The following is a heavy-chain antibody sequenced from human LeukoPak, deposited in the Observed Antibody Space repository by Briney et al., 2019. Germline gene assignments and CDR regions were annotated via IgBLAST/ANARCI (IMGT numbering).Heavy chain of an antibody. CDR3: ARVVPDTNGVCLFDY. CDR1: GYTFTSYA. J-gene: IGHJ4*02. V-gene: IGHV7-4-1*02. D-gene: IGHD2-8*01. Sequence: ASVTVSCKASGYTFTSYAMNWVRQAPGQGLEWMGWINTNTGNPTYAQGFTGRFVFSLDTSVSTAYLQISSLKAEDTAVYYCARVVPDTNGVCLFDYWGQGTLVTVSS. CDR2: INTNTGNP.